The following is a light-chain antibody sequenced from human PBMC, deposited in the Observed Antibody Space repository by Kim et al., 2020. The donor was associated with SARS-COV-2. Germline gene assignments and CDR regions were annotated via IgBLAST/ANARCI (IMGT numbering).Light chain of an antibody. V-gene: IGKV1-13*02. CDR2: DAS. CDR1: QGISSA. J-gene: IGKJ1*01. Sequence: AIQLTQSPSSLSASVGGRITITCRASQGISSALAWYQQKPGKPPKLLIYDASSLESGVPLRFSGSGSGTEFTLTISGLQPEDFATYYCQQFRTFGQGTKVDIK. CDR3: QQFRT.